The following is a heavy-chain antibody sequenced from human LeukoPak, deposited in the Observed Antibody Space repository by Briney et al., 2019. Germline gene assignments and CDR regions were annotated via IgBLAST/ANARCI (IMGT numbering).Heavy chain of an antibody. J-gene: IGHJ6*02. D-gene: IGHD1-26*01. CDR3: ARVQNLVGATFRYYYYYGMDV. CDR1: GYTFTSYG. Sequence: GASVKVSCKASGYTFTSYGISWVRQAPGQGLEWMGWISAYNGNTNYAQKLQGRVTMTTDTFTSTAYMELRSLRSDDTAVYYCARVQNLVGATFRYYYYYGMDVWGQGTTVTVSS. V-gene: IGHV1-18*01. CDR2: ISAYNGNT.